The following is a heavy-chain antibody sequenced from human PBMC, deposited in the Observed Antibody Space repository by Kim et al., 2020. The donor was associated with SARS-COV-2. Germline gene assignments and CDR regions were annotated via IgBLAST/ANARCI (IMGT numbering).Heavy chain of an antibody. CDR1: GFTFDDYA. CDR3: AKDRLKWELDYYYGMDV. CDR2: ISGDGGST. D-gene: IGHD1-26*01. V-gene: IGHV3-43*02. Sequence: GGSLRLSCAASGFTFDDYAMHWVRQAPGKGLEWVSLISGDGGSTYYADSVKGRFTISRDNSKNSLYLQMNSLRTEDTALYYCAKDRLKWELDYYYGMDVWGQGTTVTVSS. J-gene: IGHJ6*02.